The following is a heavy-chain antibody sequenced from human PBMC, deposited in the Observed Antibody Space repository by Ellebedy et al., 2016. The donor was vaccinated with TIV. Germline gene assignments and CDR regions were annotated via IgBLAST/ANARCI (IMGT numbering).Heavy chain of an antibody. CDR2: MNPNSGNT. D-gene: IGHD2-21*01. CDR3: ARGGGGDWLGVHFYYYYYYMDV. V-gene: IGHV1-8*01. Sequence: ASVKVSCXASGYTFTSYDINWVRQATGQGLEWMGWMNPNSGNTGYAQKFQGRVTMTRNTSISTAYMELSSLRSEDTAVYYCARGGGGDWLGVHFYYYYYYMDVWGKGTTVTVSS. CDR1: GYTFTSYD. J-gene: IGHJ6*03.